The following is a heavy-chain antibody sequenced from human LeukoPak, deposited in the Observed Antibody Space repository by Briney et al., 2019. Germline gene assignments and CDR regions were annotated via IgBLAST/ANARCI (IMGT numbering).Heavy chain of an antibody. CDR2: ISSSNSYI. CDR1: GFTFSSYS. CDR3: ARRTNDFDY. Sequence: LGESLKISCKGSGFTFSSYSMNWVRQAPGKGLEWVSSISSSNSYIYYADSVKGRFTISRDNAKNSLYLQMNSLRAEDTAVYYCARRTNDFDYWGQGTLVTVSS. D-gene: IGHD2-8*01. V-gene: IGHV3-21*01. J-gene: IGHJ4*02.